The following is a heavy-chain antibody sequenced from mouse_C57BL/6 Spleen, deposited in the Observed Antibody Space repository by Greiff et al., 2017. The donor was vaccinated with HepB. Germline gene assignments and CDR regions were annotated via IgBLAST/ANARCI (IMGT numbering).Heavy chain of an antibody. J-gene: IGHJ3*01. CDR3: ARDGSSYAWFAY. V-gene: IGHV1-53*01. CDR2: INPSNGGT. CDR1: GYTFTSYW. D-gene: IGHD1-1*01. Sequence: VQLQQPGPELVKPGASVKLSCKASGYTFTSYWMHWVKQRPGQGLEWIGNINPSNGGTNYNEKFKSKATLTVDKSSSTAYMQLSSLTSEDSAVYYCARDGSSYAWFAYWGQGTLVTVSA.